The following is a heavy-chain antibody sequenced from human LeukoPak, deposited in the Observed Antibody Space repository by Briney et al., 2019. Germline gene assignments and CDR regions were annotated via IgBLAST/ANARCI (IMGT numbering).Heavy chain of an antibody. D-gene: IGHD5-24*01. CDR3: AREQEEMGYYYYYMDV. CDR2: ISSNGGST. V-gene: IGHV3-64*01. Sequence: PGGSLRLSCAASGFTFSSYAMHWVRQAPGKGLEYVSAISSNGGSTYYANSVKGRFTISRDNSKNTLYLQMGSLRAEDMAVYYCAREQEEMGYYYYYMDVWGKGTTVTVSS. CDR1: GFTFSSYA. J-gene: IGHJ6*03.